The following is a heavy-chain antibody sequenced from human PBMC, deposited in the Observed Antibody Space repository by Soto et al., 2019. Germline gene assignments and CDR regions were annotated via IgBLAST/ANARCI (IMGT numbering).Heavy chain of an antibody. J-gene: IGHJ5*02. Sequence: TSETLSLTCTVSGGSISSYYWSWIRQPPGKGLEWIGYIYYSGSTNYNPSLKSRVTISVDTSKNQFSLKLSSVTAADTAVYYCARLGIAARRVDWFDPWGQGTLVTVSS. CDR3: ARLGIAARRVDWFDP. CDR1: GGSISSYY. CDR2: IYYSGST. D-gene: IGHD6-6*01. V-gene: IGHV4-59*08.